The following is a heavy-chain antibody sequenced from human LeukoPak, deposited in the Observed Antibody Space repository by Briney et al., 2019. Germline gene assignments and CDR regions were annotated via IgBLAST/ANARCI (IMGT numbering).Heavy chain of an antibody. V-gene: IGHV3-21*01. J-gene: IGHJ4*02. CDR3: ARDLLYYDSSGGDY. D-gene: IGHD3-22*01. CDR1: GRGISSYV. Sequence: GGSLRLSCTASGRGISSYVMNWIRQAPGKGLEWVSSISDRSGYIYYAESVRGRFTISRDDAKNSLYLQMNSLRAEDTAVYYCARDLLYYDSSGGDYWGQGTLVTVSS. CDR2: ISDRSGYI.